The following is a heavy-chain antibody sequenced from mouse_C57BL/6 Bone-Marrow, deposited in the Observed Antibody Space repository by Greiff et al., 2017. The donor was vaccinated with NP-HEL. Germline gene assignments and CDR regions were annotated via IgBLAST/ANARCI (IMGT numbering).Heavy chain of an antibody. CDR2: IWSGGST. D-gene: IGHD1-1*01. Sequence: VQLKESGPGLVQPSQSLSITCTVSGFSLTSYGVHWVRQSPGKGLEWLGVIWSGGSTDYNAAFISRLSISKDNSKSQVFFKMNSLQADDTAIYYCARTLYYYGSSLSYYAMDYWGQGTSVTVSS. CDR3: ARTLYYYGSSLSYYAMDY. J-gene: IGHJ4*01. V-gene: IGHV2-2*01. CDR1: GFSLTSYG.